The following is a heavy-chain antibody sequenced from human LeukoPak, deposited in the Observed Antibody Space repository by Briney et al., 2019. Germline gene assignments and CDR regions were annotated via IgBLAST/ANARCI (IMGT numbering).Heavy chain of an antibody. CDR3: AKDSPHPLLAEYYYDSSGYLDY. V-gene: IGHV3-30*18. CDR2: ISYDGSNK. Sequence: GGSLRLSCAASGFTFSSYGMHWVRQAPGQGLDWLAVISYDGSNKYYADSVKGRFTITRDNSKNTLYLQMNSLRAEDTAVYYCAKDSPHPLLAEYYYDSSGYLDYWGPGTLVTVSS. CDR1: GFTFSSYG. D-gene: IGHD3-22*01. J-gene: IGHJ4*02.